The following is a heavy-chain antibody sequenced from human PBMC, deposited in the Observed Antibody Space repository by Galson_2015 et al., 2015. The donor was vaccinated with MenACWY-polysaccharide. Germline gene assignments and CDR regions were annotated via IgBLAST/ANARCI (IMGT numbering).Heavy chain of an antibody. CDR2: ISSSSSTI. D-gene: IGHD5-12*01. V-gene: IGHV3-48*02. Sequence: SLRLSCAASGFTFSYYNMDWVRQAPGKGLEWVSYISSSSSTIYYAESVKGRFTISRDNANNSLYQQMNSLRDEDTAVYYCARDNMVAGAVDIWGQGTMVTVSS. CDR1: GFTFSYYN. J-gene: IGHJ3*02. CDR3: ARDNMVAGAVDI.